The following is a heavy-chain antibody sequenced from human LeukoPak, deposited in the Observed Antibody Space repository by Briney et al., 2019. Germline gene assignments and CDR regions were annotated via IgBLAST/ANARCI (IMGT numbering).Heavy chain of an antibody. J-gene: IGHJ4*02. CDR3: ARGRTKWLVTPHY. V-gene: IGHV3-30-3*01. CDR2: ISYDGSNK. Sequence: PGRSLRLSCAASGFTFSSYAMHWVRQAPGKGLEWVAVISYDGSNKYYADSVKGRFTISRDNSKNTLYLQMNSLRAEDTAVYYRARGRTKWLVTPHYWGQGTLVTVS. D-gene: IGHD6-19*01. CDR1: GFTFSSYA.